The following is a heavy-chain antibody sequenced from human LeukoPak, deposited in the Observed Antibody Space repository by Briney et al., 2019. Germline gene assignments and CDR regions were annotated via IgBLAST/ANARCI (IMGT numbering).Heavy chain of an antibody. CDR3: TTQRSRITMVRGVIRSDH. Sequence: GGSLRLSCAASGFTFSNAWMSWVRQGPGKGLEWVGRIKSKTDGGTTDYAAPVKGRFTISRDDSKNTLYLQMNSLKTEDTAVYYCTTQRSRITMVRGVIRSDHWGQGTLVTVSS. CDR1: GFTFSNAW. V-gene: IGHV3-15*01. D-gene: IGHD3-10*01. J-gene: IGHJ4*02. CDR2: IKSKTDGGTT.